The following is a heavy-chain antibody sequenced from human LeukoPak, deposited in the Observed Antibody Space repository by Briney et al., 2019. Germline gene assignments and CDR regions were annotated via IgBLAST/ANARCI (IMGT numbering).Heavy chain of an antibody. J-gene: IGHJ6*03. CDR3: AKGGGYEAQYYYYYLDV. Sequence: SETLSLTCTVSGGSISSYYWNWIRQPPGKGLEWIGYIYSSGTTNYNPSLRSRVSMSVDTSKNQFSLRLSSVTAADTAVYYCAKGGGYEAQYYYYYLDVWGKGTTVTISS. D-gene: IGHD5-12*01. V-gene: IGHV4-59*01. CDR1: GGSISSYY. CDR2: IYSSGTT.